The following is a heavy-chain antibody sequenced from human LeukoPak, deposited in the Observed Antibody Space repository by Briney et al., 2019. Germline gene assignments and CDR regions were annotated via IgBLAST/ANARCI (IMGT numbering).Heavy chain of an antibody. CDR2: IYISGST. CDR3: ASGVWFGELPFDY. Sequence: SETLSLTCIVSGDSISSDSYYWSWIRQPAGKGLEWIGRIYISGSTNYNPSLKSRVTISVDTSKNQFSLKLSSVTAADTAVYYCASGVWFGELPFDYWGQGTLVTVSS. V-gene: IGHV4-61*02. CDR1: GDSISSDSYY. J-gene: IGHJ4*02. D-gene: IGHD3-10*01.